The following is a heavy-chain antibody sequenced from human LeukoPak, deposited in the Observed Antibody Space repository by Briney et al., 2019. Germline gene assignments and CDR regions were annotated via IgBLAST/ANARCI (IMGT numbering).Heavy chain of an antibody. CDR3: ARAREITVSGTDYFDL. CDR2: IKHDGSGP. V-gene: IGHV3-7*01. D-gene: IGHD6-19*01. CDR1: AFRFSNHW. Sequence: GGSLRLSCAASAFRFSNHWMTWVRQAPGKGLEWVANIKHDGSGPSYLDSVKGRFTISRDNARNSLSLEMSSLRAEDTAVYYCARAREITVSGTDYFDLWGQGTLVTVSS. J-gene: IGHJ4*02.